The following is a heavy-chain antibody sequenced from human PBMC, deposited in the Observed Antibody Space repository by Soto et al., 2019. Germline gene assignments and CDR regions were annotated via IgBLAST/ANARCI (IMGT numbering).Heavy chain of an antibody. V-gene: IGHV3-7*01. Sequence: PGGSLRLSCXASGFTFSSYWMSWVRQAPGKGLEWVANIKQDGSEKYYVDSVKGRFTISRDNAKNSLYLQMNSLRAEDTAVYYCARAPREQLWSASSDYYYYYGMDVWGQGTTVTVSS. D-gene: IGHD5-18*01. CDR1: GFTFSSYW. CDR3: ARAPREQLWSASSDYYYYYGMDV. J-gene: IGHJ6*02. CDR2: IKQDGSEK.